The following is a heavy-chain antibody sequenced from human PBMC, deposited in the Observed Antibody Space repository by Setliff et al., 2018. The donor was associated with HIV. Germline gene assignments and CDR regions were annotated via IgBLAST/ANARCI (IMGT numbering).Heavy chain of an antibody. CDR2: IYYRGST. Sequence: SETLSLTCKVSGGSIRSYYWSWIRQPPGKGLEWIGYIYYRGSTNYNPSLKSRVTMSVDTSKNQLSLNLSSVTAADTAVYFCAASYATSWSSGKEVDYWGQGTLVTVSS. V-gene: IGHV4-59*01. J-gene: IGHJ4*02. D-gene: IGHD6-13*01. CDR3: AASYATSWSSGKEVDY. CDR1: GGSIRSYY.